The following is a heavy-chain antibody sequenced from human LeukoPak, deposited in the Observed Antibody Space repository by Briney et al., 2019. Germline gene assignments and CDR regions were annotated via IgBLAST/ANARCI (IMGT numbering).Heavy chain of an antibody. D-gene: IGHD6-19*01. V-gene: IGHV3-21*01. J-gene: IGHJ4*02. CDR3: ARQAVAMDY. CDR1: GFTFDDYG. CDR2: TSSSSSYI. Sequence: PGGSLRLSCAASGFTFDDYGMSWVRQAPGKGLEWVSSTSSSSSYIYYADSVKDRFTISRDNAKNSLYLQMNSLRAEDTAVYYCARQAVAMDYWGQGTLVTVSS.